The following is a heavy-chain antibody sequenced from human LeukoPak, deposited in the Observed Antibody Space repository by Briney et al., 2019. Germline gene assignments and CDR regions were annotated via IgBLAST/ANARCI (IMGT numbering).Heavy chain of an antibody. J-gene: IGHJ6*02. CDR2: ISTYDGDA. V-gene: IGHV1-18*01. CDR1: GYSFTSYG. CDR3: ARDASDVVPGYYGMDV. D-gene: IGHD2-21*01. Sequence: ASVKVSCKASGYSFTSYGITWVRPAPGQGLEWMGWISTYDGDANYAQQLQGRVTMTTDTSTITAYMELRSLRSDDTAVYYCARDASDVVPGYYGMDVWGQGTTVTVSS.